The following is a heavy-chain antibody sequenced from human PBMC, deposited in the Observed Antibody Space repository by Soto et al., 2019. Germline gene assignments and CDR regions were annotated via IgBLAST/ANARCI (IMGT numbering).Heavy chain of an antibody. CDR1: GFTFSTYV. J-gene: IGHJ4*02. D-gene: IGHD5-12*01. CDR3: ARTNSGYDFFDY. CDR2: ISGSGGST. V-gene: IGHV3-23*01. Sequence: EVQLLESGGGLVQPGGSLRLSCAASGFTFSTYVMTWVRQAPGKGLEWVSSISGSGGSTYYTDSVKGRFTISRDNSKNTLYVQMNSLRAEDTAIYYCARTNSGYDFFDYWGQGTLVTVSS.